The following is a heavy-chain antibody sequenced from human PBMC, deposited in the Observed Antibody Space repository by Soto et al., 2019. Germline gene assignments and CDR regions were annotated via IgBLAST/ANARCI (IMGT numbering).Heavy chain of an antibody. Sequence: QVQLVQSGAEVKKPGASVKVSCEASGYTFTSYGISWVRQAPGQGLEWMGWISAYNGNTNYAQKLQGRVTMTTDTSTSTAYMELRSLRSDDTAVYYCARDRVYCSSTSCSRTFDYWGQGTLVTVSS. CDR1: GYTFTSYG. CDR3: ARDRVYCSSTSCSRTFDY. V-gene: IGHV1-18*01. D-gene: IGHD2-2*01. CDR2: ISAYNGNT. J-gene: IGHJ4*02.